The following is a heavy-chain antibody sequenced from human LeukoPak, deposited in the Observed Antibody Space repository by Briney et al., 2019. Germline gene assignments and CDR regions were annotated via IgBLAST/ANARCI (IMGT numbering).Heavy chain of an antibody. J-gene: IGHJ4*02. D-gene: IGHD2-15*01. CDR2: INWNGGST. Sequence: PGGSLRLSCAASGFTFDDYGMSWVRQAPGKGLEWVSGINWNGGSTGYADSVKGRFTISRDNAKNSLYLQMNSLRAEDTALYYCARGRYCSGGSCSLTGYFDYWGQGTLVTVSS. CDR1: GFTFDDYG. V-gene: IGHV3-20*04. CDR3: ARGRYCSGGSCSLTGYFDY.